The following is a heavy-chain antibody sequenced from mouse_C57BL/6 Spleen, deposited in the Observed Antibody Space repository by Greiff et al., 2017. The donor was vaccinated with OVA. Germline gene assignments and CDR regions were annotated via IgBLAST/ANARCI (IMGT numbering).Heavy chain of an antibody. CDR2: IRLKSDNYAT. CDR3: TDKLVDY. V-gene: IGHV6-3*01. Sequence: EVKVEESGGGLVQPGGSMKLSCVASGFTFSNYWMSWVRQSPEKGLEWVAQIRLKSDNYATHYAESVKGRFTISRDDSKSSVYLQMNNLRAEDTGIYYCTDKLVDYWGQGTTLTVSS. D-gene: IGHD4-1*01. J-gene: IGHJ2*01. CDR1: GFTFSNYW.